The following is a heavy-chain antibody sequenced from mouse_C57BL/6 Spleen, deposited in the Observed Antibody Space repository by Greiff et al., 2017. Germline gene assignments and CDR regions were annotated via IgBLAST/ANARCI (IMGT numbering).Heavy chain of an antibody. V-gene: IGHV5-17*01. CDR3: ARPYYSNYYAMDY. Sequence: EVKVVESGGGLVKPGGSLKLSCAASGFTFSDYGMHWVRQAPEKGLEWVAYISSGSSTIYYADTVKGRFTISRDNAKNTLFLQMTSLRSEDTAMYYCARPYYSNYYAMDYWGQGTLVTVSS. CDR2: ISSGSSTI. J-gene: IGHJ4*01. D-gene: IGHD2-5*01. CDR1: GFTFSDYG.